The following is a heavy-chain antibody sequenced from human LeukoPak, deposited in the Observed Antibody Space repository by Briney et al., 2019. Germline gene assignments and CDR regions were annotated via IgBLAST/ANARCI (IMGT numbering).Heavy chain of an antibody. CDR1: GFTFNSCS. Sequence: GGSLRLSCAASGFTFNSCSMNWVRQAPGKGLEWVSYISSSSSTIFYADSVKGRFTISRDNAKNSLYLQMDSLGAEDTAVYYCARDYGGAIFYWGQGTLVTVSS. CDR2: ISSSSSTI. D-gene: IGHD3-16*02. J-gene: IGHJ4*02. V-gene: IGHV3-48*04. CDR3: ARDYGGAIFY.